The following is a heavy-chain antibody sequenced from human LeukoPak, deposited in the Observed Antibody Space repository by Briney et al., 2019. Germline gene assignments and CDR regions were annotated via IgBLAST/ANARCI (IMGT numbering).Heavy chain of an antibody. V-gene: IGHV4-4*07. D-gene: IGHD2-15*01. J-gene: IGHJ4*02. CDR3: ARGGASGYCSGGSCYDGDY. Sequence: SETLSLTCTVSGGSISSYYWSWIRQPAGKGLEWIGRIYTSGSTNYNPSLKSRVTMSVDTSKNQFSLKLSSVTAADTAVYYCARGGASGYCSGGSCYDGDYWGQGTLVTVSS. CDR1: GGSISSYY. CDR2: IYTSGST.